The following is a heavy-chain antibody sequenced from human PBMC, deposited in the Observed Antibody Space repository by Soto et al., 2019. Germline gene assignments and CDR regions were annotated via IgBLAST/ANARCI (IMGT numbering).Heavy chain of an antibody. V-gene: IGHV3-74*01. CDR1: GFPSSDLW. J-gene: IGHJ3*01. Sequence: EVQLVESGGGLIQPGGSLRLSCTASGFPSSDLWMHWVRQAPGQGLEWVSRISHDGSSTSHAASVRGRFSISRDNAENTVYLQRNSLGAEGTAVYYCTSLSVAVDNFAFDGGGEGTVGTVS. D-gene: IGHD5-12*01. CDR2: ISHDGSST. CDR3: TSLSVAVDNFAFDG.